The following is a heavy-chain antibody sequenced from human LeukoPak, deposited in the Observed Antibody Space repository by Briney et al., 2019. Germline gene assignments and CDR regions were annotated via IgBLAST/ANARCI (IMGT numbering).Heavy chain of an antibody. J-gene: IGHJ5*02. D-gene: IGHD3-22*01. Sequence: GGSLRLSCAATGFTFRSYGMHWVRQAPGKGLEWVSYIQYDGSNQQYADSVKGRFSISRDSSKNILHLRMNSLRAEDTAVYYCARDLGQYYDTSDNWFDPWGQGTLVTVSS. CDR3: ARDLGQYYDTSDNWFDP. V-gene: IGHV3-30*02. CDR1: GFTFRSYG. CDR2: IQYDGSNQ.